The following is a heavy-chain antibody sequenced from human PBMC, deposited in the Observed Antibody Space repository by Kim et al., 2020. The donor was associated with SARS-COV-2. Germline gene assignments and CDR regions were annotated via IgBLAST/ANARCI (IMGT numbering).Heavy chain of an antibody. D-gene: IGHD3-3*01. CDR3: ATGSPFGVGWFDP. V-gene: IGHV1-24*01. J-gene: IGHJ5*02. Sequence: IYAQKCQGRVTMNEDTSTDTAYMELSSLRSEDTAVYYCATGSPFGVGWFDPWGQGTLVTVSS.